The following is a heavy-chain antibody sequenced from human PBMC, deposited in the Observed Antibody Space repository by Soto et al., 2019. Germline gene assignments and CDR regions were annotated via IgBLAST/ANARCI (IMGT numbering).Heavy chain of an antibody. J-gene: IGHJ4*02. Sequence: QVQLVQSGAEVKKPGSSVKVSCKASGGTFSSYTISWVRQAPGQGLEWMGRIIPILGIANYAQKFQGRVTITADKSTSTAXXELXXXRSXXTXXXXXXXXXXXXXXXXXXXXXXXXXXXGQGTLVTVSS. CDR2: IIPILGIA. CDR1: GGTFSSYT. V-gene: IGHV1-69*02. CDR3: XXXXXXXXXXXXXXXXXXXXX.